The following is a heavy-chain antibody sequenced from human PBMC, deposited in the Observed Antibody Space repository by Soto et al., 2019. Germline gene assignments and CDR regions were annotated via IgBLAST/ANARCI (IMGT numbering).Heavy chain of an antibody. V-gene: IGHV4-59*01. CDR1: GGSISSYY. Sequence: PSETLSLTCTVSGGSISSYYWSWIGQPPGKGLQWFGYIYYSGSTNNNPSLKSRVTISVDTSKNQFSLKLSSVAAADTAVYYCARVGRAAGSHLFDYWGQGTLVTVSS. CDR3: ARVGRAAGSHLFDY. J-gene: IGHJ4*02. CDR2: IYYSGST. D-gene: IGHD6-13*01.